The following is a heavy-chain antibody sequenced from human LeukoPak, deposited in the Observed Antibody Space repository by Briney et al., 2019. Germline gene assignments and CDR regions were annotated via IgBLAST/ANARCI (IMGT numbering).Heavy chain of an antibody. Sequence: ASVTVSCKASGYTFTGYYIHWVRQAPGQGLEWMGWINPNNGGTSYAQNFQGRVTLTRDTSVSTSYMELSRLRSDDTAVYYCARGATDWGYEYWGQGTLVTVSS. CDR3: ARGATDWGYEY. V-gene: IGHV1-2*02. J-gene: IGHJ4*02. D-gene: IGHD7-27*01. CDR2: INPNNGGT. CDR1: GYTFTGYY.